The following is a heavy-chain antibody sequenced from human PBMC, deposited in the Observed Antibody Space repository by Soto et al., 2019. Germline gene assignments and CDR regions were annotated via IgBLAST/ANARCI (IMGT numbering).Heavy chain of an antibody. V-gene: IGHV4-39*01. Sequence: PSETLSLTCTVSGGSISSSSYFWGWIRQPPGKGLEWIGSIDYTGRTYYNPSLKSRVTMSVDTSKNQFSLNLSSVTAADTAVYYCARTDCSSTSCYEENWFDPWGQGTLVTVSS. J-gene: IGHJ5*02. CDR1: GGSISSSSYF. D-gene: IGHD2-2*01. CDR2: IDYTGRT. CDR3: ARTDCSSTSCYEENWFDP.